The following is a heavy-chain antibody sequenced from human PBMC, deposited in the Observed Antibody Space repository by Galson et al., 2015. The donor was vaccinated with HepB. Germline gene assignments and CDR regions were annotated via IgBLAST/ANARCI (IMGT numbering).Heavy chain of an antibody. CDR3: AADWFGSGDYEPYYFDY. D-gene: IGHD4-17*01. CDR1: TFTSSA. CDR2: IVVGSGNT. Sequence: TFTSSAMQWVRQARGQRLEWIGWIVVGSGNTNYAQKFQERVTITRDMSTSTAYMELSSLRSEDTAVYYCAADWFGSGDYEPYYFDYWGQGTLVTVSS. J-gene: IGHJ4*02. V-gene: IGHV1-58*02.